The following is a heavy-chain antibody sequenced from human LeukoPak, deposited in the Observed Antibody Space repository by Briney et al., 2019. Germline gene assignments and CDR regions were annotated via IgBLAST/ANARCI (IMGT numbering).Heavy chain of an antibody. V-gene: IGHV3-30*04. J-gene: IGHJ6*04. Sequence: GGSLRLSCAASGFTFSSYAMHWVRQAPGKGLEWVAIISYDGSNKDYADSAKGRFTISRDNSKNTLNLQMNSLRGEDTAVYYCAELGITMIGGVWGKGTTVTISS. D-gene: IGHD3-10*02. CDR3: AELGITMIGGV. CDR2: ISYDGSNK. CDR1: GFTFSSYA.